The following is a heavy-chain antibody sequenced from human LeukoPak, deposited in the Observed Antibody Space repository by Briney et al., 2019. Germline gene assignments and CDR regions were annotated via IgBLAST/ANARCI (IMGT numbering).Heavy chain of an antibody. CDR2: IYYSGST. V-gene: IGHV4-39*07. CDR3: ARVDTAMVTALDY. CDR1: GGSISSSSYY. D-gene: IGHD5-18*01. J-gene: IGHJ4*02. Sequence: PSETLSLTCTVSGGSISSSSYYWGWIRQPPGKGLEWIGSIYYSGSTYYNPSLKSRVTISVDTSKNQFSLKLSSVTAADTAVYYCARVDTAMVTALDYWGQGTLVTVSS.